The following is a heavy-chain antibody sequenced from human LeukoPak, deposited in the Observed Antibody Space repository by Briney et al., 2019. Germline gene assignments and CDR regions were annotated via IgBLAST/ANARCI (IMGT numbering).Heavy chain of an antibody. Sequence: GGSLRLSCAASGFSFISYGMHRVRQAPGKGLEWVGVISDDGRSKDYADSVKGRFTISRDNSKDTLYLQMNSLRDEDTAVYYCAKRPSDCGDYVSYFDYWGQGTLVTVSS. J-gene: IGHJ4*02. V-gene: IGHV3-30*18. CDR3: AKRPSDCGDYVSYFDY. CDR1: GFSFISYG. D-gene: IGHD4-17*01. CDR2: ISDDGRSK.